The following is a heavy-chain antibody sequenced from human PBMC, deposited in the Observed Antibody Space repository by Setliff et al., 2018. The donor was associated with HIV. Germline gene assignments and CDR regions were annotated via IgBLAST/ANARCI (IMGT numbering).Heavy chain of an antibody. V-gene: IGHV4-39*01. CDR3: ARSMRYFYDTSGFSWFDP. Sequence: KPSETLSLTCRVSGGSIRSDNYYWAWIRQPPGKRLEWIASIHHTGGTYYNPSLKSRVTISVDTSKDQFSLKLRSLTATDTAIYHCARSMRYFYDTSGFSWFDPWGQGTLVTVSS. J-gene: IGHJ5*02. CDR2: IHHTGGT. D-gene: IGHD3-22*01. CDR1: GGSIRSDNYY.